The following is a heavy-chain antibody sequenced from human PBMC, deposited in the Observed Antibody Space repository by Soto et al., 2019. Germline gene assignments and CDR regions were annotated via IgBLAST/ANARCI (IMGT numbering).Heavy chain of an antibody. CDR3: AKRELYCSSTSSYPDAFDI. CDR1: GGSISSGGYY. CDR2: IYYSGST. Sequence: SETLSLTCTVSGGSISSGGYYWSWIRQHPGKGLEWIGYIYYSGSTYYNPSLKSRVTISVDTSKNQFSLKLSSVTAADTAVYYCAKRELYCSSTSSYPDAFDIWGQGTMVTVSS. V-gene: IGHV4-31*03. D-gene: IGHD2-2*01. J-gene: IGHJ3*02.